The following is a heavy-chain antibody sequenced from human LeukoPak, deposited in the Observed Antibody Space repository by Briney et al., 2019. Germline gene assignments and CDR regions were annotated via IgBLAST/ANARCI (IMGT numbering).Heavy chain of an antibody. CDR2: INQDGSET. CDR3: TRDPSFDSTFYYGMDV. V-gene: IGHV3-7*01. Sequence: GGSLRLSCAASGFTFSSYWMSWVRQAPGKGLEWVANINQDGSETYYVDSVKGRFTISRDNAKNSLYLQMNSLRAEDTAVYYCTRDPSFDSTFYYGMDVWGQGTTVTVSS. CDR1: GFTFSSYW. J-gene: IGHJ6*02. D-gene: IGHD3-9*01.